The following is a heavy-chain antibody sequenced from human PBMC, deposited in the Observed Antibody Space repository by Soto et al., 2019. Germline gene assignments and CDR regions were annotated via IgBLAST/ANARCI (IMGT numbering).Heavy chain of an antibody. CDR2: IYYSGST. V-gene: IGHV4-39*01. Sequence: SETLSLTCTVSGGSISSSSYYWGWIRQPPGKGLEWIGSIYYSGSTYYNPSLKSRVTISVDTSKNQFSLKLSSVTAADTAVYYCATENRTTVTTRAVDYWGQGTLVTVS. CDR1: GGSISSSSYY. J-gene: IGHJ4*02. CDR3: ATENRTTVTTRAVDY. D-gene: IGHD4-17*01.